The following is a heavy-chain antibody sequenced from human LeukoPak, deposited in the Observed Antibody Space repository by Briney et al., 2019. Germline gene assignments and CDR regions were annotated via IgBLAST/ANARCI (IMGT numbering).Heavy chain of an antibody. CDR3: VRGTSVVAGIDF. J-gene: IGHJ4*02. CDR1: GFAFNRFW. D-gene: IGHD2-15*01. Sequence: PGGSLRLSCAASGFAFNRFWIHWVRQAPEKGLVWVSHIDSDGRDTTYGDPAKGRFTMSRDNAKNTVYLQMNSLRADDTAVYYSVRGTSVVAGIDFWGQGTLVTVSS. V-gene: IGHV3-74*01. CDR2: IDSDGRDT.